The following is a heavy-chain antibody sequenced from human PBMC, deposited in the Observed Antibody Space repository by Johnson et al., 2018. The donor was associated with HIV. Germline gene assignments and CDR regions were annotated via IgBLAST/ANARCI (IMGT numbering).Heavy chain of an antibody. CDR1: GFTFSSYW. CDR2: IKQDGSEK. V-gene: IGHV3-7*01. D-gene: IGHD1-26*01. Sequence: VQLVESGGGLVQPGGSLRLSCAASGFTFSSYWMSWVRQAPGKGLEWVANIKQDGSEKYSVDSVKGRFTISRDNAKNTLYLQMKSLRPEDTAVYYCAKESKWESRTPHAFDMWGQGTMVTVSS. J-gene: IGHJ3*02. CDR3: AKESKWESRTPHAFDM.